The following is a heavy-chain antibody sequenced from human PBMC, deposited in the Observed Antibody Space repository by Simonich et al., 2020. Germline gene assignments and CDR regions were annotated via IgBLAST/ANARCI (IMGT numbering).Heavy chain of an antibody. CDR3: ARDGLGTAYYYYMDV. J-gene: IGHJ6*03. D-gene: IGHD7-27*01. V-gene: IGHV3-7*01. CDR1: GFTFSSYW. Sequence: EVQLVESGGGLVQPGGSLRLSCAASGFTFSSYWMSWVRRAPGKGLEWVANIKQDGSGKYYVDSVKGRLTISRDNAKNSLYLQMNSLRAEDTAVYYCARDGLGTAYYYYMDVWGKGTTVTVSS. CDR2: IKQDGSGK.